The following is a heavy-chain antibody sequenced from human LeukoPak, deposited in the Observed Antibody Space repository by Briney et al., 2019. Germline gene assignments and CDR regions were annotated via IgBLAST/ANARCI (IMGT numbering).Heavy chain of an antibody. CDR3: ARDGGLWFGDYGGSFGY. J-gene: IGHJ4*02. V-gene: IGHV4-34*01. CDR2: INHSGST. Sequence: SETLSLTCAVYGGSFSGYYWSWIRQPPGKGLEWIGEINHSGSTNYNPSLKSRVTISVDTSKNQFSLKLSSVTAADTAVYYCARDGGLWFGDYGGSFGYWGQGTLVTVSS. CDR1: GGSFSGYY. D-gene: IGHD3-10*01.